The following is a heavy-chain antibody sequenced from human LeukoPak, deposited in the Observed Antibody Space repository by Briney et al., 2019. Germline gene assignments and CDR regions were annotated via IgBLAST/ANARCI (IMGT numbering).Heavy chain of an antibody. Sequence: PSETLSLTCTVSGGSISSSSYYWGWIRQLPGKGLEWIGSIYYSGSTYYNPSLKSRVTISVDTSKNQFSLKLSSVTAADTAVYYCANQRYFDWLLYYFDYWGQGTLVTVSS. CDR1: GGSISSSSYY. J-gene: IGHJ4*02. CDR3: ANQRYFDWLLYYFDY. V-gene: IGHV4-39*01. CDR2: IYYSGST. D-gene: IGHD3-9*01.